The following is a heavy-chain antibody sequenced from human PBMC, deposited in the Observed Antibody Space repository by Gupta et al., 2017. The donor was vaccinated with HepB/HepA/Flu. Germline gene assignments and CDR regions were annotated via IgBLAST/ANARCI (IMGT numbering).Heavy chain of an antibody. J-gene: IGHJ4*02. CDR3: ARDSGGAVADFFDY. V-gene: IGHV3-53*01. Sequence: EVQLVESGGGLIQPGGSLRLSCAASGFTVSGNYMTWVRQAPGKGREWVSVTHNAGNTYYADSGKGRFTISRDNSKNTLYRHMIGLRAEETAVYYCARDSGGAVADFFDYGGQGTLVTVSS. CDR1: GFTVSGNY. D-gene: IGHD6-19*01. CDR2: THNAGNT.